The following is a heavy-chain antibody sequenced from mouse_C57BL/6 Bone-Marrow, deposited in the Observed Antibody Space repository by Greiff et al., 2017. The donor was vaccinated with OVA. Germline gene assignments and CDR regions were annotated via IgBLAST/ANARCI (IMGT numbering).Heavy chain of an antibody. J-gene: IGHJ4*01. D-gene: IGHD3-3*01. CDR3: ARGGTSNAMDY. Sequence: EVMLVESGGGLVQPGGSLKLSCAASGFTFSDYYMYWVRQTPEKRLEWVAYISNGGGSTYYPDTVKGRFTISRDNAKNTLYLQMSRLKSEDTAMYYCARGGTSNAMDYWGQGTSVTVSS. CDR2: ISNGGGST. CDR1: GFTFSDYY. V-gene: IGHV5-12*01.